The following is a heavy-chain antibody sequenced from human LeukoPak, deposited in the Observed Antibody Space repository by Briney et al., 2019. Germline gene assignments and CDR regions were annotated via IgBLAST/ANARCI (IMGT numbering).Heavy chain of an antibody. Sequence: GGSLRLSCAASGFTFSDYYMSWIRQAPGKGLEWVSAISGTGGSTYYADSVKGRFTISRDNSKNTLYLQMNSLRAEDAALYYCATRPAVAGTTNWYFDVWGRGTLVTVSS. J-gene: IGHJ2*01. D-gene: IGHD6-19*01. CDR1: GFTFSDYY. V-gene: IGHV3-23*01. CDR2: ISGTGGST. CDR3: ATRPAVAGTTNWYFDV.